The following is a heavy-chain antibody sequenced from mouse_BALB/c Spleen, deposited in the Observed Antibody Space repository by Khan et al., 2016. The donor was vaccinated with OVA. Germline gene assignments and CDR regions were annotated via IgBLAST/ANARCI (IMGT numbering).Heavy chain of an antibody. Sequence: QVQLKESGPGLVAPSQSLSITCTISGFSLTNYGVHWVRQPPGKGLEWLVVIWSDGSTTYNSDLKSRLSISKDNSKSHVFLKMNSLQTDDTAIYYCARQPYYHDYIMDYWGQGTSVTVSS. CDR1: GFSLTNYG. J-gene: IGHJ4*01. CDR2: IWSDGST. CDR3: ARQPYYHDYIMDY. V-gene: IGHV2-6-1*01. D-gene: IGHD2-10*01.